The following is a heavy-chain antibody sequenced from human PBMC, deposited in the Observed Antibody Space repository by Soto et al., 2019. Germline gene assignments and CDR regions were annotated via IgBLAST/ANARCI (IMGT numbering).Heavy chain of an antibody. Sequence: ASVKVSCKASGYTFTGYYMHWVRQAPGQGLEWMGWINPNSGGTNYAQKFQGWVTMTRDTSISTAYMELSRLRSDDTAVYYCASRYTYYHDSSRSPPVAVWGKGTTVTVAS. V-gene: IGHV1-2*04. D-gene: IGHD3-22*01. CDR1: GYTFTGYY. CDR2: INPNSGGT. CDR3: ASRYTYYHDSSRSPPVAV. J-gene: IGHJ6*04.